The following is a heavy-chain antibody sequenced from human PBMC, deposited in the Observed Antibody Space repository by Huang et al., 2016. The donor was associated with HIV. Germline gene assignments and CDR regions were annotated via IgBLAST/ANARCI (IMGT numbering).Heavy chain of an antibody. J-gene: IGHJ1*01. D-gene: IGHD5-18*01. CDR3: ATSYGYFPH. V-gene: IGHV3-48*02. Sequence: EVQLVESGGGLVQPGGSLTLSCAASGFTLSAYSMNWVGQTRGKGMEGVSDIKNNGSKIVYAESGKGRFTISRDNAKNSLYLQMNSLRDDDTAVFYCATSYGYFPHWGQGTLVTVSS. CDR1: GFTLSAYS. CDR2: IKNNGSKI.